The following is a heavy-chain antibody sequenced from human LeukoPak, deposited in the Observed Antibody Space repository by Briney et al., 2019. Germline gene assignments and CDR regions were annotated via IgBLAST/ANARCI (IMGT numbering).Heavy chain of an antibody. V-gene: IGHV3-74*01. CDR2: IKGDGNT. J-gene: IGHJ1*01. D-gene: IGHD3-22*01. Sequence: GGSLRLSCAASGFTFSSYSMHWVRQAPGKGLVWVSRIKGDGNTNYADSVKGRFTISRDNAKNTVSLQMNSLRAEDTGVYYCARAPSEIGGYYPEYFRHWGQGTLVTVSS. CDR3: ARAPSEIGGYYPEYFRH. CDR1: GFTFSSYS.